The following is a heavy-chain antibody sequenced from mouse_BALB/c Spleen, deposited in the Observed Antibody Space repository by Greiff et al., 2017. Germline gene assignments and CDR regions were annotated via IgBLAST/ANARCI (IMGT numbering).Heavy chain of an antibody. D-gene: IGHD2-1*01. V-gene: IGHV1-69*02. CDR1: GYTFTSYW. J-gene: IGHJ1*01. CDR3: ARTTLYYGNYVRYLDV. Sequence: QVQLQQPGAELVKPGASVKLSCKASGYTFTSYWMHWVKQRPGQGLEWIGEIDPSDSYTNYNQKFKGKATLTVDKSSSTAYMQLSSLTSEDSAVYYCARTTLYYGNYVRYLDVWGAGTTVTVSS. CDR2: IDPSDSYT.